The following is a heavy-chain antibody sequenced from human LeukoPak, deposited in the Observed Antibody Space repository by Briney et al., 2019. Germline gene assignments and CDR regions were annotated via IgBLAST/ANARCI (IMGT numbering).Heavy chain of an antibody. V-gene: IGHV3-23*01. CDR3: AHNGAYYYYMDV. CDR1: GFTFSSYA. Sequence: GGSLRLSCAASGFTFSSYAMSWVRQAPGKGLEWVSAISGSGGSTYYADSVKGRFTISRDNSKNTLYLQMNSLRAEDTAVYYCAHNGAYYYYMDVWGKGTTVTVSS. J-gene: IGHJ6*03. CDR2: ISGSGGST. D-gene: IGHD1-1*01.